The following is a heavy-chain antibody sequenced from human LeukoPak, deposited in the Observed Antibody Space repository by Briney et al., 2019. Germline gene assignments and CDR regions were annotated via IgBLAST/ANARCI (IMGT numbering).Heavy chain of an antibody. J-gene: IGHJ3*02. CDR1: GGSISHYY. Sequence: SETLSLTCTVSGGSISHYYWSWIRQPPGKGLEWIAYMHNSGSTSSSPSLRSRVTLSLDTSNNRFSLNLISVTTADTAVYYCVREEDGVIDDAFDIWGQGMMVTVSS. D-gene: IGHD2-21*01. V-gene: IGHV4-59*01. CDR2: MHNSGST. CDR3: VREEDGVIDDAFDI.